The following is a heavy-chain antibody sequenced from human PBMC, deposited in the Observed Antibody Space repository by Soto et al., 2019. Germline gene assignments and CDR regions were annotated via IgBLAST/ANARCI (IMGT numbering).Heavy chain of an antibody. CDR3: GRGPRVFGEFSLDY. CDR2: IYSGGST. CDR1: GGSITTYY. D-gene: IGHD4-17*01. V-gene: IGHV4-4*07. Sequence: SETLSLTCTVSGGSITTYYWSWIRQPAGKGLEWIGRIYSGGSTNYNPSIRSRVTVSGDMSKKQFYLNLSTVTAADTAVYYCGRGPRVFGEFSLDYSGQATRETVSA. J-gene: IGHJ4*02.